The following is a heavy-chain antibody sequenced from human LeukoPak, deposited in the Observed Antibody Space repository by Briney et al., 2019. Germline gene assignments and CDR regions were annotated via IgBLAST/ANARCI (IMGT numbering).Heavy chain of an antibody. CDR1: GFTFSRLA. CDR3: AKGTGVVPAAHDY. V-gene: IGHV3-23*01. CDR2: ISASGP. Sequence: GGSLRLSCAASGFTFSRLAMTWVRQAPGKGLEWVSTISASGPYYADAVRGRFTISRDNSRNTLSLQMDSLRAGDTAVYYCAKGTGVVPAAHDYWGQGTLVTVSS. D-gene: IGHD2-2*01. J-gene: IGHJ4*02.